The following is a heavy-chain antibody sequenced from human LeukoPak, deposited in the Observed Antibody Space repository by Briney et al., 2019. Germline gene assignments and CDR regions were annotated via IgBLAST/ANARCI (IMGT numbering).Heavy chain of an antibody. J-gene: IGHJ4*02. CDR3: ARLEGIAAAGT. CDR1: GGSFSGYY. V-gene: IGHV4-34*01. D-gene: IGHD6-13*01. CDR2: INHSGST. Sequence: PSETLSLTCAVYGGSFSGYYWSWIRQPPGKGLEWIGEINHSGSTNYNPSLKSRVTISVDTSKNQFSLKLSSVTAADTAVYYCARLEGIAAAGTWGQGTLVTVSS.